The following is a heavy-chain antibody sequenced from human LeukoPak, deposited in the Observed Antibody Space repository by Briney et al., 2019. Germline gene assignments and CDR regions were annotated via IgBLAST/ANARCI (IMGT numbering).Heavy chain of an antibody. D-gene: IGHD6-13*01. J-gene: IGHJ5*02. CDR2: IYYSGST. CDR3: ARDREQLVPGSFDP. Sequence: PSETLSLTCTVSGGSISSSSYYWGWIRQPPGKGLEWIGSIYYSGSTYYNPSLKSRVTISVDTSKNQFSLKLSSVTAADTAVYYCARDREQLVPGSFDPWDQGTLVTVSS. CDR1: GGSISSSSYY. V-gene: IGHV4-39*07.